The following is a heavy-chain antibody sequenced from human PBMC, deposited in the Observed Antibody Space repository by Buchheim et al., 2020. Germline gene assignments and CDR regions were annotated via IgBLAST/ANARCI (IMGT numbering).Heavy chain of an antibody. D-gene: IGHD3-3*01. V-gene: IGHV3-23*01. CDR1: GFTFNNYA. J-gene: IGHJ4*02. CDR2: ISDSGLST. Sequence: EVQLLESGGGLVQPGGSLRLSCTASGFTFNNYAMNWVRQAPGKGLEWVSGISDSGLSTDYTASVRGRFTISRDNSKNTLYRQLNSLRGDDTAVYYCAKGSGVHSSSYFAYWGQGTL. CDR3: AKGSGVHSSSYFAY.